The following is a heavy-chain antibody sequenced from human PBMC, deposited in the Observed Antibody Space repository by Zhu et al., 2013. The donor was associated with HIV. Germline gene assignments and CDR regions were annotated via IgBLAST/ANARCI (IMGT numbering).Heavy chain of an antibody. CDR1: GYSFTASY. CDR3: ARGEGSDNTGYWVY. Sequence: QVHLVQSGAEVKKPGASVKVSCKASGYSFTASYVHWVRQAPGQGLEWMGWINANTGDTNYAQRFQGKITLTRNTSINTAYMELNRLTSDDTAVYYCARGEGSDNTGYWVYWGQGTLVTVSS. J-gene: IGHJ4*02. CDR2: INANTGDT. V-gene: IGHV1-2*02. D-gene: IGHD3-22*01.